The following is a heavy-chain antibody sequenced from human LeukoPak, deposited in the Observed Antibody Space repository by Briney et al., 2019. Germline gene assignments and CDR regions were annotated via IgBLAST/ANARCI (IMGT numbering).Heavy chain of an antibody. CDR3: AKAEGVSGSLYHGDY. Sequence: PGGSLRLSCAASGFTFSVYDMHWVRQAPGKGLEWVAVISHDGNNKYYEDSVKGRFSISRDNSKNALYLQMNSLRAEDTAIYYCAKAEGVSGSLYHGDYWGQGTLVTVSS. V-gene: IGHV3-30*18. CDR2: ISHDGNNK. CDR1: GFTFSVYD. D-gene: IGHD3-10*01. J-gene: IGHJ4*02.